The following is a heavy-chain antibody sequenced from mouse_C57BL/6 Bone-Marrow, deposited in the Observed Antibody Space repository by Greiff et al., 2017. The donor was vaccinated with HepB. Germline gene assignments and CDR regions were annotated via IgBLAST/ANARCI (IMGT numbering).Heavy chain of an antibody. V-gene: IGHV8-8*01. CDR3: ARITGGITTVKPSMDY. J-gene: IGHJ4*01. D-gene: IGHD1-1*01. CDR2: IWWDDDK. Sequence: QVTLKESGPGILQPSQTLSLTCSFSGFSLSTFGMGVGWIRQPSGKGLEWLAHIWWDDDKYYNPALKSRLTISKDTSKNQVFLKIANVDTADTATYYCARITGGITTVKPSMDYWGQGTSVTVSS. CDR1: GFSLSTFGMG.